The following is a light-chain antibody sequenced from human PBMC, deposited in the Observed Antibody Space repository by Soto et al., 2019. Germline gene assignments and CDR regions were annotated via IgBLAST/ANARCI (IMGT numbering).Light chain of an antibody. Sequence: EIVMTQSPATLAVSPGERATLSCRASQSVRINVAWYQQKNGQAPRLLVYGASTRASGIPDRFSGSGSGTKFTLTISSLQSEDFAVYYCQEYSKWPSRTFGPGTKVDIK. J-gene: IGKJ1*01. CDR3: QEYSKWPSRT. CDR1: QSVRIN. CDR2: GAS. V-gene: IGKV3-15*01.